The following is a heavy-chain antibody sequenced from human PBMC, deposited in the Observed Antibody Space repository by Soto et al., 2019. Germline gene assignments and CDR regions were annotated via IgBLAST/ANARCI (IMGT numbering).Heavy chain of an antibody. CDR2: ISPLKGNT. Sequence: QVQLIQSAGEVKKPGASVKVSCKASGYTFTNYVIHWIRQAPGQGLEWMAWISPLKGNTNYAQKVQGRVTVTTDTSTNTVYMHLSGLRSDDTALYFCARSAEHPFDPWGQGSLVTV. J-gene: IGHJ5*02. CDR1: GYTFTNYV. CDR3: ARSAEHPFDP. V-gene: IGHV1-18*01.